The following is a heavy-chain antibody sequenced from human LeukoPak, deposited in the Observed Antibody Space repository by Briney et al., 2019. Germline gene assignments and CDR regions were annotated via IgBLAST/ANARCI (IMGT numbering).Heavy chain of an antibody. D-gene: IGHD3-9*01. Sequence: GGSLRLSCAASGFTFSSYWMSWVRQAPGKGLEWVANIKQDGGEKYYVDSVKGRFTISRDNAKNSLYLQMNSLRAEDTAVYYCARLANFDWLLYYYYYYGMDVWGQGTTVTVSS. CDR1: GFTFSSYW. V-gene: IGHV3-7*01. CDR2: IKQDGGEK. CDR3: ARLANFDWLLYYYYYYGMDV. J-gene: IGHJ6*02.